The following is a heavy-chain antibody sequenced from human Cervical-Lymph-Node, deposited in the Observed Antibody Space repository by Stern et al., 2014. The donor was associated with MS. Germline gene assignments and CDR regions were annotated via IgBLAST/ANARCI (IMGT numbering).Heavy chain of an antibody. V-gene: IGHV1-2*02. CDR2: IDPNSGGT. Sequence: VQLLESGAEVKKPGASVKVSCKASGYTFTGYYLHWVRQAPGQGLEWMGWIDPNSGGTNYAQKFQGRVTMARDTSISTAYMELSRLRSDDTAMYYCASGTRIDYVLDHWGQGTLVTVSS. CDR1: GYTFTGYY. D-gene: IGHD1-14*01. J-gene: IGHJ5*02. CDR3: ASGTRIDYVLDH.